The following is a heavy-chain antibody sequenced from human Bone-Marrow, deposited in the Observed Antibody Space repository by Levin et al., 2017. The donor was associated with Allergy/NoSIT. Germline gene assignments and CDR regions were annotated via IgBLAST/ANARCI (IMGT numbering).Heavy chain of an antibody. CDR1: GGFITSHY. V-gene: IGHV4-59*08. CDR2: VSYSGNT. J-gene: IGHJ5*02. D-gene: IGHD3-3*01. Sequence: KSSETLSLTCTVSGGFITSHYWSWIRQPPGKGLELVGYVSYSGNTHYNPSLKSRVTITVGTSKNQFSLNLTSVTAADTAVYFCARRTYFDSWNGFYTGVSWFDPWGQGTLVTVSS. CDR3: ARRTYFDSWNGFYTGVSWFDP.